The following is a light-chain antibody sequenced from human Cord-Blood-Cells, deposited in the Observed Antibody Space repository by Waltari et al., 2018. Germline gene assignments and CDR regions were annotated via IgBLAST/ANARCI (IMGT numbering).Light chain of an antibody. CDR2: WAS. V-gene: IGKV4-1*01. Sequence: DIVMTQSPDSLAVSLGGRATINCKSSQSVLYSSNNKNYLAWYQQKPGQPPKLLIYWASTRESGVPDRFSGSGYGTDFTLTISSLQAEDVAVYYCQQYYSTPWTFGQGTKVEIK. CDR1: QSVLYSSNNKNY. CDR3: QQYYSTPWT. J-gene: IGKJ1*01.